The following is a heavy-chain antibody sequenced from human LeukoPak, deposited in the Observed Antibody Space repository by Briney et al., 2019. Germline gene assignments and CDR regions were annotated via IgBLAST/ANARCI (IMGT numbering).Heavy chain of an antibody. CDR3: AKEPSSGWPTLYYFDY. Sequence: GGSLRLSCAASGSTFSSYSMNWVRQAPGKGLEWVSSISSSSDHIAYADSVKGRFTISRDNAKNALYLQVNSLRAEDTAVYYCAKEPSSGWPTLYYFDYWGQGTLVTVSS. J-gene: IGHJ4*02. CDR2: ISSSSDHI. D-gene: IGHD6-19*01. CDR1: GSTFSSYS. V-gene: IGHV3-21*04.